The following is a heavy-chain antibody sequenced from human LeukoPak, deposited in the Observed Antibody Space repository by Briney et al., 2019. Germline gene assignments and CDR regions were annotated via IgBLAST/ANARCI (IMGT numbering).Heavy chain of an antibody. CDR3: ARDRSYGSGSYDGMDV. J-gene: IGHJ6*02. CDR2: INPNSGGT. CDR1: GYTFTGYH. Sequence: ASVKVSCKASGYTFTGYHMHWVRQAPGQGLEWMGWINPNSGGTNYAQKFQGWVTMTRDTSISTAYMELSRLRSDDTAVYYCARDRSYGSGSYDGMDVWGQGITVTVSS. D-gene: IGHD3-10*01. V-gene: IGHV1-2*04.